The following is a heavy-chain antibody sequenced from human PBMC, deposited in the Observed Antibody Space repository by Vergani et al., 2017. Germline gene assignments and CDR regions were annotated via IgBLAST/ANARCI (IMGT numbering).Heavy chain of an antibody. CDR3: AKVGRSEVVCTFCAFDI. Sequence: EVQLVESGGDLVHPGGSLRLSCAASGFTFSRFWMSWVRQAPGNGLEWVASIQHDGNEKYYVDSVKGRFTISRDNAKNSLYLQMNSLRAEDTAVYYCAKVGRSEVVCTFCAFDIWGQGTMVTVSS. V-gene: IGHV3-7*01. D-gene: IGHD3-22*01. CDR1: GFTFSRFW. J-gene: IGHJ3*02. CDR2: IQHDGNEK.